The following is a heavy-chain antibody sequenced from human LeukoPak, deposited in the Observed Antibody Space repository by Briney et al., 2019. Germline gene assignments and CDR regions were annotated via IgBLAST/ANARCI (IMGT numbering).Heavy chain of an antibody. Sequence: GASVKVSCKASGYTFTSYYMHWVRQAPGQGLEWMGIINPSGGSTSYAQKFQGRVTMTRDTSTSTVYMELSSLRSEDTAVYYCARAYYDFWSGYYTPSYVDYYYYYMDVWGKGTTVTVSS. J-gene: IGHJ6*03. CDR2: INPSGGST. V-gene: IGHV1-46*01. CDR1: GYTFTSYY. CDR3: ARAYYDFWSGYYTPSYVDYYYYYMDV. D-gene: IGHD3-3*01.